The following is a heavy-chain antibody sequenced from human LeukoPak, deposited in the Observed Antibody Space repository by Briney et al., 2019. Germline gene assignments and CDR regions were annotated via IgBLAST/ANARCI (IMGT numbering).Heavy chain of an antibody. D-gene: IGHD3-10*02. CDR3: AELGITMIGGV. J-gene: IGHJ6*04. Sequence: PGGSLRLSCAASGIPLSSYNMNWVRQAPGKGLEWVSSITSSSTYIYYADSVKGRFTMSRDNAKNSVYLEMNSLRAEDTAVYYCAELGITMIGGVWGKGTTVTISS. CDR2: ITSSSTYI. V-gene: IGHV3-21*01. CDR1: GIPLSSYN.